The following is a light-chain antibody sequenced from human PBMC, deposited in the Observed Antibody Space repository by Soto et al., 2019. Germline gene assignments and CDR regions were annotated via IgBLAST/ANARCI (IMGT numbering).Light chain of an antibody. CDR1: QYVGSN. CDR3: QQYKNYFS. Sequence: IVLTQSPVSLSVSPGERATLSCRASQYVGSNLAWYQQKPGQAPRLLLQTASTRATGIPARFSGSGSGTEFTLTISSLQSEDFAVYYCQQYKNYFSFGQGTKVEIK. J-gene: IGKJ2*03. V-gene: IGKV3-15*01. CDR2: TAS.